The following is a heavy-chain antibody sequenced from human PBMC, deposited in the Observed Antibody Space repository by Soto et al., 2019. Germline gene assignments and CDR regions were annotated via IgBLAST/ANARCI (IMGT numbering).Heavy chain of an antibody. D-gene: IGHD3-22*01. CDR3: ATDSRRRYSGLDV. CDR1: GGSLSGYY. Sequence: QVQLQQWGAGLLKPSGTLSLTCGVYGGSLSGYYWSWIRQPPGKGLEWIGEIDHSGRNNYNPSLKSRVSTSVDTSKNQRSLKLSSLTAADTAVYYCATDSRRRYSGLDVWGQGTTVTVSS. CDR2: IDHSGRN. J-gene: IGHJ6*02. V-gene: IGHV4-34*01.